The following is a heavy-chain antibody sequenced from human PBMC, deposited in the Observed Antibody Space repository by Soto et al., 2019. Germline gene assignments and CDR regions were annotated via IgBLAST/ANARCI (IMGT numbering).Heavy chain of an antibody. CDR1: GGSFSGYY. CDR2: INHSGST. V-gene: IGHV4-34*01. CDR3: ASGNVDTAMVRANWFDP. J-gene: IGHJ5*02. Sequence: SETLSLTCAVYGGSFSGYYWSWIRQPPGKGLEWIGEINHSGSTNYNPSLKSRVTISVDTSKNQFSLKLSSVTAADTAVYYCASGNVDTAMVRANWFDPWGQGTLVTVSS. D-gene: IGHD5-18*01.